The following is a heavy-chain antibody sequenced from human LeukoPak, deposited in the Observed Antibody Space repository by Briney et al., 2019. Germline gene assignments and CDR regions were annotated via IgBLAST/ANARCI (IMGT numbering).Heavy chain of an antibody. Sequence: GESLKISCKGSGYSFTSYWIGWVRQMPGKGLEWMGIIYPGDSDTRYSPSFQGQVTISADKSISTAYLQWSSLKASDTAMYYCARLSLLWFGELLGRRGDWFDPWGQGTLVTVSS. CDR2: IYPGDSDT. CDR1: GYSFTSYW. CDR3: ARLSLLWFGELLGRRGDWFDP. J-gene: IGHJ5*02. D-gene: IGHD3-10*01. V-gene: IGHV5-51*01.